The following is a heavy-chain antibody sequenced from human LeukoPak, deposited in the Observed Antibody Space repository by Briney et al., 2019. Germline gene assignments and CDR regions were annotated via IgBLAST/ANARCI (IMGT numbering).Heavy chain of an antibody. CDR1: GFTVSSNY. CDR3: AREERESIAAAGFDY. D-gene: IGHD6-13*01. J-gene: IGHJ4*02. CDR2: IYSGGST. V-gene: IGHV3-66*01. Sequence: PGGSLRLSCAASGFTVSSNYMSWVRQAPGKGLEWVSVIYSGGSTYYADSVKGRFTISRDNSKNTLYLQMNSLRAEDTAVYYCAREERESIAAAGFDYWGQGTLVTVSS.